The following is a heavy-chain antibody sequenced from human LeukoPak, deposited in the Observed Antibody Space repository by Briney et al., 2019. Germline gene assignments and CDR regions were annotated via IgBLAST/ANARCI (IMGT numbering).Heavy chain of an antibody. D-gene: IGHD1-26*01. J-gene: IGHJ4*02. Sequence: NPSETLSLTCTVSGGSISNYLWSWIRQPPGKGLEWIGYIYYSGSTNYNPSLKSRVTILVDTSKNQFSLKVSSVTAADTAVYYCARGQYSGSCFDNWGQGSLVTASS. V-gene: IGHV4-59*01. CDR3: ARGQYSGSCFDN. CDR1: GGSISNYL. CDR2: IYYSGST.